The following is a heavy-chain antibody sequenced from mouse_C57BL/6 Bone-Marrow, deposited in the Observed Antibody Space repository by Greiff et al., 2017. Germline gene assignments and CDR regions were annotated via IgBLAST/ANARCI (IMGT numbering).Heavy chain of an antibody. CDR3: ARGALQGDWFAY. CDR2: IYPRSGNT. CDR1: GYTFTSYG. D-gene: IGHD6-1*01. V-gene: IGHV1-81*01. J-gene: IGHJ3*01. Sequence: QVHVKQSGAELARPGASVKLSCKASGYTFTSYGISWVKQRTGQGLEWIGEIYPRSGNTYYNEKFKGKATLTADKSSSTAYMELRSLTSEDSAVYFCARGALQGDWFAYWGQGTLVTVSA.